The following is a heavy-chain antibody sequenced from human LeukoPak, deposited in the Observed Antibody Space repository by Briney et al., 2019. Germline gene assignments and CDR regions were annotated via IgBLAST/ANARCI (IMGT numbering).Heavy chain of an antibody. CDR3: ARDFGLTARSGYYFDY. CDR1: GGSISSSSYY. CDR2: IYYSGST. D-gene: IGHD3-10*01. Sequence: SSETLSLTCTVSGGSISSSSYYWGWIRQPPGKGLEWIGSIYYSGSTYYNPSLKSRVTISVDTSKNQLSLKLSSVTAADTAVYYCARDFGLTARSGYYFDYWGQGTLVTVSS. V-gene: IGHV4-39*07. J-gene: IGHJ4*02.